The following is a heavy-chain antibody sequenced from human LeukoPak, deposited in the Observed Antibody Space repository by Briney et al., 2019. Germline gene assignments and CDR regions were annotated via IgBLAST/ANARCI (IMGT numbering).Heavy chain of an antibody. CDR3: ASASSRYCSSTSCYTNWFDP. J-gene: IGHJ5*02. Sequence: ASVKVSCKASGGTFSSYAISWVRQAPGQGLEWMGGIIPIFGTANYAQKFQGRVTITADESTSTAYMELSSLRSEDTAVYYCASASSRYCSSTSCYTNWFDPWGQGTLVTVPS. V-gene: IGHV1-69*13. D-gene: IGHD2-2*02. CDR2: IIPIFGTA. CDR1: GGTFSSYA.